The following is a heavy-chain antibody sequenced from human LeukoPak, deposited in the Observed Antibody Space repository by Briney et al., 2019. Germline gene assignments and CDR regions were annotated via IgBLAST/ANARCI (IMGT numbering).Heavy chain of an antibody. V-gene: IGHV3-23*01. Sequence: GGSLRLSCAASGFTFNIYDMNWVRQAPGKGLEWVSGISGSGVSTDYADSVKGRFTTSRDNSKNMVYLQMNTLRAEDTATYYCAKDRGPYIGIDNNWLHPWGQGTLVTVSS. J-gene: IGHJ5*02. CDR2: ISGSGVST. CDR1: GFTFNIYD. CDR3: AKDRGPYIGIDNNWLHP. D-gene: IGHD1-26*01.